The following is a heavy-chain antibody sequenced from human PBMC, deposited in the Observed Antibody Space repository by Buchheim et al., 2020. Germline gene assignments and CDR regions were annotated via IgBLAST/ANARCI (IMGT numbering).Heavy chain of an antibody. J-gene: IGHJ6*02. CDR1: GYTFTSYD. V-gene: IGHV1-8*01. CDR2: MNPNSGNT. CDR3: ATPSPVAGTPYYYYYGMDV. Sequence: QVQLVQSGAEVKKPGASVKVSCKASGYTFTSYDINWVRQATGQGLEWMGWMNPNSGNTCYAQKFQGRVTMTRNTSISTAYMELGSLRSEDTAVYYCATPSPVAGTPYYYYYGMDVWGQGTT. D-gene: IGHD6-19*01.